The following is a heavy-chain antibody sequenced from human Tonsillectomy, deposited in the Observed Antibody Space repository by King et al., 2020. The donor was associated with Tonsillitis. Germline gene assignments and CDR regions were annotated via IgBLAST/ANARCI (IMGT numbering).Heavy chain of an antibody. D-gene: IGHD1-26*01. V-gene: IGHV4-59*01. CDR3: AKMYSGAARYFDY. CDR1: GGSISIYY. Sequence: VQLQESGPGLVKPSETLSLTCTVSGGSISIYYWRWIRQPPGKGLEWIGYSYYRGSTNYNPSLKSRVTISVDTSKNHFSLNLSSVTAADTAVYYCAKMYSGAARYFDYWGQGTLVTVSS. CDR2: SYYRGST. J-gene: IGHJ4*02.